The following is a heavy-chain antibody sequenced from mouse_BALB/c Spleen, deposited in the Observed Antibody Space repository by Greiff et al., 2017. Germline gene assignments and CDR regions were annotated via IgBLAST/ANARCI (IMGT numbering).Heavy chain of an antibody. D-gene: IGHD1-1*01. CDR2: IWGDGST. J-gene: IGHJ3*01. Sequence: VQLQESGPGLVAPSQTLSITCTVSGFSLTSYGVSWVSQPPGKGLEWLGVIWGDGSTNSHSDLISRLSISKNNSKSKVFLKLNSRQTDDTATDYCAKPCCGSREAWFADWGQGTLVTVSA. CDR3: AKPCCGSREAWFAD. V-gene: IGHV2-3*01. CDR1: GFSLTSYG.